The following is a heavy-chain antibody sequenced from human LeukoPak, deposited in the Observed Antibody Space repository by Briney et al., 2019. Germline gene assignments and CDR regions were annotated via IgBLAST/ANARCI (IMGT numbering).Heavy chain of an antibody. J-gene: IGHJ3*02. CDR2: IYTSGST. V-gene: IGHV4-61*02. D-gene: IGHD3-3*01. CDR1: GGSISSGSYY. CDR3: ARQGQGYEFWSGRGDAFDI. Sequence: PSETLSLTCTVSGGSISSGSYYWRWIRQPAGKGLEWIGRIYTSGSTNYNPSLKSRLTISVDTSKNQFSLKLSSVTASGTAVYYCARQGQGYEFWSGRGDAFDIWGQGTMVTVPS.